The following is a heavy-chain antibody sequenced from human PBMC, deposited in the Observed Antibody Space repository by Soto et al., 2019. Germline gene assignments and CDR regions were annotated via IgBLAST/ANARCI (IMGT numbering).Heavy chain of an antibody. V-gene: IGHV3-11*06. D-gene: IGHD6-13*01. Sequence: PGGSLRLSCAASGSTFSDYYMSWIRQAPGKGLECVSYISSGGSYTNYADSVKGRFTISRDNAKNSLYLQMNSLRAEDTAVYYCARDSSTWYVQSDYWGQGTLVTVSS. CDR3: ARDSSTWYVQSDY. J-gene: IGHJ4*02. CDR1: GSTFSDYY. CDR2: ISSGGSYT.